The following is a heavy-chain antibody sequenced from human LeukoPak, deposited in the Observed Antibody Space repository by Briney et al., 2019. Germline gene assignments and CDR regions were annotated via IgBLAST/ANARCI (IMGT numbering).Heavy chain of an antibody. D-gene: IGHD2-15*01. J-gene: IGHJ4*02. CDR2: INHSGST. CDR1: GGSFSHCY. CDR3: ARDLHCSAVSCYGGAVDC. V-gene: IGHV4-34*01. Sequence: SETLSLACAVYGGSFSHCYWSWIRQPPGKGLEWIGEINHSGSTNYNPSLKSRVTISVDTSKNQFSLKLSSVTAADTAVYYCARDLHCSAVSCYGGAVDCWGQGTLVTVSS.